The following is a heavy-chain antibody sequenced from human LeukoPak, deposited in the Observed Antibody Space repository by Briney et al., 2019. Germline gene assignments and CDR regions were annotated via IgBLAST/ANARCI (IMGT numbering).Heavy chain of an antibody. CDR3: ARGRRDTAMIIYYYYYYMDV. Sequence: SETLSLTCTVSGGSISTSSYYWGWIRQPPGKGLECIGNIYYSGSTYYNPSLKSRVTISVDTSKNQFSLKLSSVTAADTAVYYCARGRRDTAMIIYYYYYYMDVWGKGTTVTISS. CDR1: GGSISTSSYY. V-gene: IGHV4-39*07. CDR2: IYYSGST. D-gene: IGHD5-18*01. J-gene: IGHJ6*03.